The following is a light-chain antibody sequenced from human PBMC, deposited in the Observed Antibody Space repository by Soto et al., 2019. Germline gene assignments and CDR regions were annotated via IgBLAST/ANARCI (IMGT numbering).Light chain of an antibody. J-gene: IGKJ2*01. CDR2: ATA. CDR1: QLIRH. V-gene: IGKV1-17*01. CDR3: LQHNTFPYT. Sequence: DIQMKHSPFSLSASVGDRVTITCRASQLIRHLGGFQQKPGEAPKRLIYATANLESGATSRFIGSGSGTDSTLTITSLQYEDFATYFCLQHNTFPYTFGQGTTVDIK.